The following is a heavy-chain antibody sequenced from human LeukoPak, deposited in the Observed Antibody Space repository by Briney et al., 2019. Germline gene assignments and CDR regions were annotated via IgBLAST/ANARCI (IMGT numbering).Heavy chain of an antibody. V-gene: IGHV3-30-3*01. J-gene: IGHJ4*02. CDR1: GFTFSSYA. CDR2: ISYDGSNK. CDR3: AGIAARLTNRLQNYAEDY. Sequence: GGSLRLSCAASGFTFSSYAMHWVRQAPGKGLEWVAVISYDGSNKYYADSVKGRFTISRDNSKNTLYLQMNSLRAEDTAVYYCAGIAARLTNRLQNYAEDYWGQGTLVTVSS. D-gene: IGHD6-6*01.